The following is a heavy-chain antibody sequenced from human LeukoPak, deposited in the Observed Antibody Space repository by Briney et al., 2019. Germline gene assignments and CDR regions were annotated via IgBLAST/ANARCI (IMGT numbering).Heavy chain of an antibody. J-gene: IGHJ6*02. D-gene: IGHD3-3*01. CDR2: INPSGGST. V-gene: IGHV1-46*01. CDR1: GYTFTSYY. CDR3: ARDLNYDFWSGYYYYYGMDV. Sequence: ASVKVSCKASGYTFTSYYMHWVRQAPGQGLEWMGIINPSGGSTSYAQQFQGRVTMTRDTSTSTVYMELSSLRSEDTAVYYCARDLNYDFWSGYYYYYGMDVWGQGTTVTVSS.